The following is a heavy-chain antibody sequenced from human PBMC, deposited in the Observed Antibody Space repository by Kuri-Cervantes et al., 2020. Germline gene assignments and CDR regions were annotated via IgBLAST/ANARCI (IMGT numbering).Heavy chain of an antibody. D-gene: IGHD3-22*01. Sequence: GESLKISCAASGFTFSNYPMSWVRQAPGKGLEWVSRISGSGGITYYADSVKGRFTISRDNSKNTLYLQMNSLRAEDTAKYYCAKFYDGSGGPDYWGQGTLVTVSS. J-gene: IGHJ4*02. CDR2: ISGSGGIT. CDR3: AKFYDGSGGPDY. V-gene: IGHV3-23*01. CDR1: GFTFSNYP.